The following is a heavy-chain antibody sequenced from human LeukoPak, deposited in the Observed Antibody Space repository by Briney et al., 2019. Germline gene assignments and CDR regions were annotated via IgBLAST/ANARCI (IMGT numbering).Heavy chain of an antibody. CDR1: GGSISSYY. J-gene: IGHJ3*02. D-gene: IGHD3-10*01. V-gene: IGHV4-59*08. CDR3: ARRDPTYYYGSGSYYRANAFDI. Sequence: PSETPSLTCTVSGGSISSYYWSWIRQPPGKGLEWIGYIYYSGSTNYNPSLKSRVTISVDTSKNQFSLKLSSVTAADTAVYYCARRDPTYYYGSGSYYRANAFDIWGQGTMVTVSS. CDR2: IYYSGST.